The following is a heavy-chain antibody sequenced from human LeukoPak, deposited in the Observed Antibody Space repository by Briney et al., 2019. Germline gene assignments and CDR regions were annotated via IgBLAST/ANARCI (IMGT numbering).Heavy chain of an antibody. CDR2: ISGSGGST. Sequence: GGSLRLSCAASGFTFSSYAMSWVRRAPGKGLEWVSAISGSGGSTYYADSVKGRFTISRDNSKNTLYLQMNSLRAEDTAVYYCAKDQGTYGSGSQDAFDIWGQGTMVTVSS. D-gene: IGHD3-10*01. CDR1: GFTFSSYA. V-gene: IGHV3-23*01. CDR3: AKDQGTYGSGSQDAFDI. J-gene: IGHJ3*02.